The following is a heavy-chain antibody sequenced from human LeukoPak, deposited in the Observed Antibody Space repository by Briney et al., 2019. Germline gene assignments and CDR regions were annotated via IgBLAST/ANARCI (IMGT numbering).Heavy chain of an antibody. CDR2: MNPNSGNT. D-gene: IGHD3-3*01. J-gene: IGHJ6*02. CDR3: AREEGRRTYYDFWSGYPKPNYYGMDV. CDR1: GYTFTSYD. V-gene: IGHV1-8*01. Sequence: ASVKVSCKASGYTFTSYDINWVRQATGQGLEWMGWMNPNSGNTGYAQKFQGRVTMTRNTSISTAYMELSSLRSEDTAVYYCAREEGRRTYYDFWSGYPKPNYYGMDVWGQGTTVTVSS.